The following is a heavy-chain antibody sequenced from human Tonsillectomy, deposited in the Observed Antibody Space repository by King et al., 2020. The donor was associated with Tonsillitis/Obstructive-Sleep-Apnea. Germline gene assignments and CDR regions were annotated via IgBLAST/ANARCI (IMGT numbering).Heavy chain of an antibody. CDR3: ARHEVDYYDSSGYYYFDY. V-gene: IGHV4-39*01. D-gene: IGHD3-22*01. CDR1: GGSISSSSYY. CDR2: IYYSGST. Sequence: QLQESGPGLVKPSETLSLTCTVSGGSISSSSYYWGWIRQPPGKGLEWIGSIYYSGSTYYNPSLKSRVTISVDTSKNQFSLKLSSVTAADTAVHYCARHEVDYYDSSGYYYFDYWGQGTLVTVSS. J-gene: IGHJ4*02.